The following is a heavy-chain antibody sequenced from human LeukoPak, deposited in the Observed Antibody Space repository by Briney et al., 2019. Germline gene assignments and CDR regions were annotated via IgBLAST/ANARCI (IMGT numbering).Heavy chain of an antibody. Sequence: PSETLSLACTVSGGSISSSLYHWGWIRQSPGKNLEWLGSIYYTGTTHYNPSLKSRVTISVDTSKNQFSLNLSSVTAADTAVYYCARQEIGLRSFDPWGQGTLVTVSS. CDR2: IYYTGTT. CDR3: ARQEIGLRSFDP. D-gene: IGHD3/OR15-3a*01. CDR1: GGSISSSLYH. V-gene: IGHV4-39*01. J-gene: IGHJ5*02.